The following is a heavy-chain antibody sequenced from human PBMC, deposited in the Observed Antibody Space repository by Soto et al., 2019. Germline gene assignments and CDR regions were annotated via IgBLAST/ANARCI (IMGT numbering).Heavy chain of an antibody. CDR2: MNPDTGGT. CDR3: ARDPYTSSSGYYYGRDV. V-gene: IGHV1-2*04. D-gene: IGHD6-13*01. J-gene: IGHJ6*01. CDR1: GYTFSDFS. Sequence: QVHLGQSGTEVRKPGASVKVSCKASGYTFSDFSMHWVRQAPGQGLEWVGWMNPDTGGTNYAQKFQGWVTMTRDTSLSTAYMELSRLRYDDTAVYYCARDPYTSSSGYYYGRDVWGQGTTVTVSS.